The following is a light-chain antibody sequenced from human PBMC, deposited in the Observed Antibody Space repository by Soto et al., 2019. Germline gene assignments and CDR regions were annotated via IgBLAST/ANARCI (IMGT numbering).Light chain of an antibody. V-gene: IGKV2-28*01. CDR1: QSLLHSNGNNY. J-gene: IGKJ4*01. CDR2: LAS. CDR3: KQALQNPLT. Sequence: DIVLTQSPLSLSVTPGEPASISCRSSQSLLHSNGNNYLEGYLQKPGQSPQVLIYLASNRASGVPDRFSGSGSGTDCTLKSSRVADEDVGVYYCKQALQNPLTFGGGTKVEIK.